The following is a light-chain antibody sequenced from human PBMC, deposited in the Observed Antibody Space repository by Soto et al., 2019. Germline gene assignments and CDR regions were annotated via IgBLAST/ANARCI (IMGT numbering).Light chain of an antibody. J-gene: IGKJ4*01. Sequence: IVLTQSPVTLSLSPGERATLSCRASQSVSSNYLAWYQQKPGQAPRLLIYGASSRATGIPDRFSGSGSGTDFPLTVSRLEPEDFAVYYCQQYSSSPLTFGGGTKVEIQ. CDR3: QQYSSSPLT. CDR2: GAS. CDR1: QSVSSNY. V-gene: IGKV3-20*01.